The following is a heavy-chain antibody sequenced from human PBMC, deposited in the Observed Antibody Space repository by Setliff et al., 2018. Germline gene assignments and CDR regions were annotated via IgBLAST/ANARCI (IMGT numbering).Heavy chain of an antibody. D-gene: IGHD1-1*01. CDR3: ARVRNTQNGFFDY. Sequence: ASETLSLTCTVSGGSISSGDYYWSWIRQPPGKGLEWIGYIYYSGNTYYNPSLNSRLTISVDTSKNQFSLRLTSVTAADTAIYYCARVRNTQNGFFDYWSQGTLVTVSS. V-gene: IGHV4-30-4*08. CDR1: GGSISSGDYY. J-gene: IGHJ4*02. CDR2: IYYSGNT.